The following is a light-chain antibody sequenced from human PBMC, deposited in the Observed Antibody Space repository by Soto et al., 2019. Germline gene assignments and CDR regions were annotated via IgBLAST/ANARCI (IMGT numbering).Light chain of an antibody. Sequence: QSVLTQPPSVSGAPGQRVTISCTGSSPNIGAGYGVHWYQQLPGTAPKLLIYGNSNRPSGVPDRFSGSESGTSASLAITGLRAEDEADYYCQSYDSSLSGWVFGGGTKLTVL. V-gene: IGLV1-40*01. CDR3: QSYDSSLSGWV. CDR2: GNS. CDR1: SPNIGAGYG. J-gene: IGLJ3*02.